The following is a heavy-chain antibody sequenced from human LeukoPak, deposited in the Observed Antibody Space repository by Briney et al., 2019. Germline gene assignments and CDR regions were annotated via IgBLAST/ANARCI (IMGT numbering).Heavy chain of an antibody. CDR3: ARVVGARYNWFDP. CDR1: GGTFSSYA. V-gene: IGHV1-69*13. CDR2: IIPIFGTA. Sequence: ASVKVSCKASGGTFSSYAISWVRQAPGQGLEWMGGIIPIFGTANYAQKFQGRVTITADESTSTAYMELSSLRSEDTAVYYCARVVGARYNWFDPWGQGTLVTVSS. J-gene: IGHJ5*02. D-gene: IGHD1-26*01.